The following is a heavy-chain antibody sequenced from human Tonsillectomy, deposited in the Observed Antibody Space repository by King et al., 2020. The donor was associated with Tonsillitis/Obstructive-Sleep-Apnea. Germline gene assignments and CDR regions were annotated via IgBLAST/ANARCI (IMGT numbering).Heavy chain of an antibody. CDR3: ARAVAGLKIAFDI. Sequence: VQLQESGPGLVKPSETLSLTCSVSGGSISSYYWSWIRQPPGKGLEWIGYIYYSGSTNYNPSLKSRVTISVDTSKNQFSLKLSSVTAADTAVYYCARAVAGLKIAFDIWGQGTMVTVSS. V-gene: IGHV4-59*01. CDR2: IYYSGST. D-gene: IGHD6-19*01. CDR1: GGSISSYY. J-gene: IGHJ3*02.